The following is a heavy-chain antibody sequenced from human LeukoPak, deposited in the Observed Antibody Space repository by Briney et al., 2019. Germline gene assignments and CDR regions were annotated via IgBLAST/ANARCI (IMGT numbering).Heavy chain of an antibody. J-gene: IGHJ4*02. CDR2: IKGDESYT. V-gene: IGHV3-74*01. CDR1: GFTFRSHW. D-gene: IGHD5-24*01. Sequence: GGSLRLSCAASGFTFRSHWMHWVRQAPGKGLVWVSRIKGDESYTNHADSVKGRFTISRDNAKSTSYLQMTSLRAEDTAIYHCVRDGDVYNFDHWGQGTLVTVSS. CDR3: VRDGDVYNFDH.